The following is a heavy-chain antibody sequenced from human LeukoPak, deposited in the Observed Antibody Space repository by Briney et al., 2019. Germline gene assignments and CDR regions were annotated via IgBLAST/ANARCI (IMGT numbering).Heavy chain of an antibody. CDR3: ARGRAYCGGDCDLDFDY. D-gene: IGHD2-21*01. CDR1: GYTFTGYY. Sequence: ASVKVSCKASGYTFTGYYMHWVRQAPGQGLEWVGWINPNSGGTNYAQKFQGRVTMTRDTSISTAYMELSRLRSDDTAVYYCARGRAYCGGDCDLDFDYWGQGTLVTVSS. V-gene: IGHV1-2*02. J-gene: IGHJ4*02. CDR2: INPNSGGT.